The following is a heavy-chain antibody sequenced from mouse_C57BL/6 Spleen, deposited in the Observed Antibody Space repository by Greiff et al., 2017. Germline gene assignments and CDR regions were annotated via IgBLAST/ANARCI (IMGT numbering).Heavy chain of an antibody. V-gene: IGHV1-82*01. CDR2: IYPGDGDT. Sequence: VQLQQSGPELVKPGASVKISCKASGYAFSSSWMNWVKQRPGKGLEWIGRIYPGDGDTNYNGKFKGKATLTADKSSSTAYMQLSSLTSEYSAVYFCARVRDTRGYAMDDWGKGTSVTVSS. CDR1: GYAFSSSW. D-gene: IGHD3-3*01. J-gene: IGHJ4*01. CDR3: ARVRDTRGYAMDD.